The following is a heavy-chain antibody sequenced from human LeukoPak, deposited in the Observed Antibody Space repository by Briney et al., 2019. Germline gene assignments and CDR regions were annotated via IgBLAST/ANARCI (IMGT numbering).Heavy chain of an antibody. J-gene: IGHJ4*02. CDR1: GGSISSCDYY. Sequence: SETLSLTCTFSGGSISSCDYYWSWIRQPPGKGLEWIGYIYYSGSTYYNPSLKSRVTISVDTSKNQFSLKLSSVTAADTAVYYCAAWFGELFDYWGQGTRVTVSS. CDR2: IYYSGST. CDR3: AAWFGELFDY. D-gene: IGHD3-10*01. V-gene: IGHV4-30-4*01.